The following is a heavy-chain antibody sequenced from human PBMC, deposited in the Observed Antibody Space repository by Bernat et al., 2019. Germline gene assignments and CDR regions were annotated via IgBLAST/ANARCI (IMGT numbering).Heavy chain of an antibody. CDR2: IIPMFGTA. J-gene: IGHJ3*02. V-gene: IGHV1-69*06. Sequence: QVQLVQSGAEVKKPGSSVKVSCKASGGTFSSYGISWVRQAPGQGLEWMGGIIPMFGTANYAQKFQGRVTITADKSTSTAYMELSSLRSEDTAVYYCARDLARDGYPRIDDAFDIWGQGTMVTVSS. CDR1: GGTFSSYG. D-gene: IGHD5-24*01. CDR3: ARDLARDGYPRIDDAFDI.